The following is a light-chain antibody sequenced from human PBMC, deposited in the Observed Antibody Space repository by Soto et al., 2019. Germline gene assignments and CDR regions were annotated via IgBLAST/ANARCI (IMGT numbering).Light chain of an antibody. CDR1: SSNIGAGYD. CDR3: QSYDSSLYVV. J-gene: IGLJ2*01. V-gene: IGLV1-40*01. Sequence: QSVLTQPPSVSGAPGQRVTIPCTGSSSNIGAGYDVHWYQQLPGTAPKLLIYGNSNRPSGVPDRFSGSKSGTSASLAITGLQAEDEADYYCQSYDSSLYVVFGGGTKLTVL. CDR2: GNS.